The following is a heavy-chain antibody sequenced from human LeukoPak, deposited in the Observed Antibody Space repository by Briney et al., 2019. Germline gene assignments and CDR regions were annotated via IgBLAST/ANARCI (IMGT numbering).Heavy chain of an antibody. Sequence: GGSLRLSCAPSAFTVSDYWMTCVRQVPGKGLEWVANIDGGGNEVTHVDSVKGRFTNSRDNAKNSLYLQLDSLRVEDTAVYYCARVGTWELQRVFDYWGRGTLVTVSS. V-gene: IGHV3-7*01. CDR1: AFTVSDYW. J-gene: IGHJ4*02. CDR2: IDGGGNEV. D-gene: IGHD1-26*01. CDR3: ARVGTWELQRVFDY.